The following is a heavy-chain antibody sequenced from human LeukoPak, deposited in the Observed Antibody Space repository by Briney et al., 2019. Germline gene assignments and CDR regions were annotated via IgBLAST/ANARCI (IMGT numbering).Heavy chain of an antibody. J-gene: IGHJ3*02. Sequence: SETLSLTCTVSGGSISSGSYYWSWIRQPAGKGLEWIGRIYTSGSTNYNPSLKSRVTISVDTSKNQFSLKLSSVTAADTAVYYCASQYCSGGSCYASDAFDIWGQGTMVTVSS. CDR1: GGSISSGSYY. CDR3: ASQYCSGGSCYASDAFDI. CDR2: IYTSGST. D-gene: IGHD2-15*01. V-gene: IGHV4-61*02.